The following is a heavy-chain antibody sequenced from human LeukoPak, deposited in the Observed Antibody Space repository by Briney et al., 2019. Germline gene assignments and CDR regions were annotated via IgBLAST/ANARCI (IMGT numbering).Heavy chain of an antibody. CDR3: ARPRIQLWLHNGYDAFDI. Sequence: PGGSLRLSCAASGFTFSNYAMNWVHQAPGKGLEWVSSISSSSTYIYHADSVKGRFTISRDNAKNSLYLQMNSLRAEDTAVYYCARPRIQLWLHNGYDAFDIWGQGTMVTVSS. CDR2: ISSSSTYI. J-gene: IGHJ3*02. CDR1: GFTFSNYA. V-gene: IGHV3-21*01. D-gene: IGHD5-18*01.